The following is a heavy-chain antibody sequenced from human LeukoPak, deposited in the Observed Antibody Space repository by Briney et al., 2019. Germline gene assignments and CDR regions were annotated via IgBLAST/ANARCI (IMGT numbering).Heavy chain of an antibody. CDR1: GFSFSSYS. CDR2: ISSGSDTI. CDR3: ARYSFAAFDI. J-gene: IGHJ3*02. D-gene: IGHD1-26*01. Sequence: PGESLRLSCAASGFSFSSYSMNWVRQAPGKGLEWVSYISSGSDTIYFADSVKGRFTISRDNAKNSLSLQMNSLRDEDTAVYYCARYSFAAFDIWGQGTMVTVSS. V-gene: IGHV3-48*02.